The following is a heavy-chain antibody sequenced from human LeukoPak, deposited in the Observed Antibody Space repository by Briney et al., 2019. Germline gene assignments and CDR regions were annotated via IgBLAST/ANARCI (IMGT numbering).Heavy chain of an antibody. V-gene: IGHV3-11*04. CDR3: ARMDYYDSSGYPPVDI. D-gene: IGHD3-22*01. CDR1: GFTFSYYY. CDR2: ISSSGSTI. Sequence: GGSLRLSCAASGFTFSYYYMSWIRQAPGKGLEWVSYISSSGSTIYYADSVRGRFTISRYNAKNSLYLQMNSLRAEDTAVYYCARMDYYDSSGYPPVDIWGQGTMVTVSS. J-gene: IGHJ3*02.